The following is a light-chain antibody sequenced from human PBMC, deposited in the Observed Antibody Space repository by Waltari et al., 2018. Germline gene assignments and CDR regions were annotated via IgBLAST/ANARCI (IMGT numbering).Light chain of an antibody. J-gene: IGLJ2*01. Sequence: SYVLTQPPSESVAPGEAARITCGGDRIGSKSVHWYQQKPGQAPTLVIYSDSDRPAGIPERFSGYNSGNTATLTITRVEAGDEAEYYCQVWDGATDQVVFGGGTELTVL. CDR1: RIGSKS. V-gene: IGLV3-21*04. CDR3: QVWDGATDQVV. CDR2: SDS.